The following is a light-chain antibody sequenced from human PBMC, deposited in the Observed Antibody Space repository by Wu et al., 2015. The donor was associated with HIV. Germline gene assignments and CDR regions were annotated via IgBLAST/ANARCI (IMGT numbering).Light chain of an antibody. J-gene: IGKJ2*03. Sequence: EIVLTQSPATLSLSPGRRATLSCRASQSIDSDLGWYQQRPGQAPRLLIYDASNRATGIPARFSGSGSGTEFTLTISSLQSEDFAVYYCQQYNNWPYSFGQGTKLEIK. CDR3: QQYNNWPYS. CDR2: DAS. V-gene: IGKV3D-15*01. CDR1: QSIDSD.